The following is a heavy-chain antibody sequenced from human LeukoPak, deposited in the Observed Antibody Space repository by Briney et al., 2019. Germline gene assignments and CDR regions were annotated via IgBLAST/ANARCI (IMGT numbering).Heavy chain of an antibody. CDR3: ARDIGGGSSWFDY. CDR2: IYTSGST. CDR1: GGSISSSSYY. V-gene: IGHV4-61*02. J-gene: IGHJ4*02. D-gene: IGHD6-13*01. Sequence: PSETLSLTCTVSGGSISSSSYYWNWIRQPAGKGLEWIGRIYTSGSTNYNPSLKSRVTMSLDTSKNQFSLKLSSVTAADTAVYYCARDIGGGSSWFDYWGQGTLVTVSS.